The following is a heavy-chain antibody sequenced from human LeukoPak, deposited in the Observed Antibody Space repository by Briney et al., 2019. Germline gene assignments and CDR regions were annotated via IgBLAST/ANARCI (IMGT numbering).Heavy chain of an antibody. CDR2: IWHDGSSK. CDR3: AKDAQRGFDYSNSLEY. V-gene: IGHV3-33*06. D-gene: IGHD4-11*01. J-gene: IGHJ4*02. Sequence: GGSLRLSCAASGFIFSHYGMHWVRQAPGKGLEWVAVIWHDGSSKYYADSVKGRFTISRDNSENTVYLQMNSLRAEDTAVYYCAKDAQRGFDYSNSLEYWGQGDLVTVSS. CDR1: GFIFSHYG.